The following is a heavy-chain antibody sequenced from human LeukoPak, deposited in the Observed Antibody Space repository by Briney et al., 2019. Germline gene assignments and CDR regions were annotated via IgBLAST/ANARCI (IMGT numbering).Heavy chain of an antibody. CDR1: GYTFTGYY. D-gene: IGHD1-26*01. Sequence: GASVKVSCKASGYTFTGYYMHWVRQAPGQGLEWMGWINPNSGGTNYAQKFQGRVSMTTYTSTTTANMDLTSLRSDDTAVYYCARGWGGSPPFDYWGQGTQVTVSS. V-gene: IGHV1-2*02. J-gene: IGHJ4*02. CDR2: INPNSGGT. CDR3: ARGWGGSPPFDY.